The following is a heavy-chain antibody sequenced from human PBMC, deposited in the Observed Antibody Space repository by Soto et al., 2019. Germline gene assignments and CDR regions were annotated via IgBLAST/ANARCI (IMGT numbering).Heavy chain of an antibody. V-gene: IGHV1-69*01. Sequence: QVQLVQSGVEVKKPGSSVRVSCKASGDTFKNSVISWERQAPGQGLEWMGGTIPLFGTTDYAQKFQGRLTITTDESTPTAYMELSRLTSEDTAVYYWVAKLDFGKVSGVWGQGTTVIVSS. D-gene: IGHD1-1*01. J-gene: IGHJ6*02. CDR3: VAKLDFGKVSGV. CDR2: TIPLFGTT. CDR1: GDTFKNSV.